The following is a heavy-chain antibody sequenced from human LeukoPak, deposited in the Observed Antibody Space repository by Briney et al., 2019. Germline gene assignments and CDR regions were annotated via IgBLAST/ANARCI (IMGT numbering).Heavy chain of an antibody. CDR1: DASISGYY. J-gene: IGHJ4*02. V-gene: IGHV4-59*01. CDR3: ARDLGGIYFDY. CDR2: IHFSGST. D-gene: IGHD1-26*01. Sequence: SETLSLTCTVSDASISGYYWSWIRQPPGKGLEWIGSIHFSGSTNYDPSLRSRVTISVDTSKNQLSLKLSSVTAADTAVYYCARDLGGIYFDYWGQGTLVTVSS.